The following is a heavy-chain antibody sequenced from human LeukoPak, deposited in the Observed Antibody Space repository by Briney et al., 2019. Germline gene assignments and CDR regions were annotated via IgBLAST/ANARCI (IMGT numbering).Heavy chain of an antibody. V-gene: IGHV4-59*01. Sequence: SETLSLTCTVSGGSISSYYWSWIRQPPGKGLEWIGYIYYSGSTNYNPSLKSRVTISVDTSKNQFSLKLSSVTAADTAVYYCARDQTCSGGSCYPGYYFDYWGQGTLVTVSS. CDR2: IYYSGST. D-gene: IGHD2-15*01. J-gene: IGHJ4*02. CDR1: GGSISSYY. CDR3: ARDQTCSGGSCYPGYYFDY.